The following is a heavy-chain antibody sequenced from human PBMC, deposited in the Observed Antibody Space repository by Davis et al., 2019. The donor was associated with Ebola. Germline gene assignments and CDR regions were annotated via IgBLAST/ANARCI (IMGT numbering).Heavy chain of an antibody. J-gene: IGHJ4*02. CDR1: GFTFSNYW. CDR2: ISSSSSTI. Sequence: GGSLRLSCAASGFTFSNYWMSWVRQAPGKGLEWVSYISSSSSTIYYADSLKGRFTISRENAKNSLYLQMDSLRVEDTAIYYCARDAFSLSRYDTEDHWGQGTLVTVSS. D-gene: IGHD3-9*01. CDR3: ARDAFSLSRYDTEDH. V-gene: IGHV3-48*01.